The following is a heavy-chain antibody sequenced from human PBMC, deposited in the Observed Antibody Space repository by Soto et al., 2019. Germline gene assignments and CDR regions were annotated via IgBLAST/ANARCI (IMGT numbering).Heavy chain of an antibody. D-gene: IGHD3-16*01. CDR2: FVPLFGTT. V-gene: IGHV1-69*01. Sequence: QLVQSGSEVKKPGSSVKVSCQASGGTFSGYVVTWVRQAPGQGREWMGEFVPLFGTTNYAPRFSGRITIPEEESTSTAYMELRTLRSDDTAVYYWATHGLGVSSPPYFDNWGQGTLVTVSS. CDR1: GGTFSGYV. CDR3: ATHGLGVSSPPYFDN. J-gene: IGHJ4*02.